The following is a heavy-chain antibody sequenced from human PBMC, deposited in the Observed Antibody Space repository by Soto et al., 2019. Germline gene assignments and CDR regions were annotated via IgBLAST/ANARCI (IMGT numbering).Heavy chain of an antibody. CDR3: ARLSGYCSSTSCTPYYYYGMDV. J-gene: IGHJ6*02. CDR2: IYPGDSDT. V-gene: IGHV5-51*01. D-gene: IGHD2-2*01. CDR1: GYSVSDYC. Sequence: XESLQISCKASGYSVSDYCIGWVRQMPGKGLEWMGIIYPGDSDTRYSPSFQGQVTISADKSISTAYLQWSSLKASDTAMYYCARLSGYCSSTSCTPYYYYGMDVWGQGSTVTVSS.